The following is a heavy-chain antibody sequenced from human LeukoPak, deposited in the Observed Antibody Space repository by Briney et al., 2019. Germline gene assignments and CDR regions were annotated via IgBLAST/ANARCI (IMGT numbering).Heavy chain of an antibody. Sequence: SETLSLTCTVSGDSISTYYWAWIRQPPGKGLEWFGYISYSGTTNYNPSLKSRVTISVDTSKNQFSLRLSSVTAADTAVYFCARHPLIYYGMDVWGQGTTVTVSS. J-gene: IGHJ6*02. V-gene: IGHV4-59*08. CDR2: ISYSGTT. CDR3: ARHPLIYYGMDV. CDR1: GDSISTYY. D-gene: IGHD3/OR15-3a*01.